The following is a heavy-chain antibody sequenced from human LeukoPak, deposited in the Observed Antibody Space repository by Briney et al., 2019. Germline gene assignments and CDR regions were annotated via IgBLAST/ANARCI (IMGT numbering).Heavy chain of an antibody. D-gene: IGHD2-2*01. V-gene: IGHV5-51*01. CDR3: ARLPRYCSSTSCHFGY. CDR2: IYPGDSDT. CDR1: GYSFTSYW. Sequence: GESLKISCQGSGYSFTSYWIGWVRQMPGKGLEWMGIIYPGDSDTRYSPSFQGQVTISADKSISTAYLQWSSLKASDTAMYYCARLPRYCSSTSCHFGYWGQGTLVTVSS. J-gene: IGHJ4*02.